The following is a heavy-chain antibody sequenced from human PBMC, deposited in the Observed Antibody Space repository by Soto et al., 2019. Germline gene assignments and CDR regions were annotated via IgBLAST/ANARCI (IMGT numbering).Heavy chain of an antibody. CDR1: GGSFSGYY. J-gene: IGHJ3*02. V-gene: IGHV4-34*01. CDR2: INHSGST. CDR3: ARGPTLRFYGRGAFDI. Sequence: QVQLQQWGAGLLKPSETLSLTCAVYGGSFSGYYWSWIRQPPGKGLEWIGEINHSGSTNYNPSLKSRVTISVDTSKNQFSLKLSSVTAADTAVYYCARGPTLRFYGRGAFDIWGQGTMVTVSS. D-gene: IGHD3-3*01.